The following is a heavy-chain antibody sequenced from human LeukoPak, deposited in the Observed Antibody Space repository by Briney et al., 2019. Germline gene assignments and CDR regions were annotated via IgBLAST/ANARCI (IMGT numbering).Heavy chain of an antibody. CDR1: GGTFSSHA. J-gene: IGHJ5*02. D-gene: IGHD5-24*01. Sequence: SVKVSCKASGGTFSSHAISWVRQAPGQGLEWMGRIIPILGIANYAQKFQGRVTITADKSTSTAYMELSSLRSEDTAVYYCARDGYNRGFDPWGQGTLVTVSS. V-gene: IGHV1-69*04. CDR3: ARDGYNRGFDP. CDR2: IIPILGIA.